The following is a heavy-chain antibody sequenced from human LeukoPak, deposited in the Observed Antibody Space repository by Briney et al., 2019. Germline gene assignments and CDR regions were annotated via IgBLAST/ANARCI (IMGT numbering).Heavy chain of an antibody. CDR1: GFTFSAYW. V-gene: IGHV3-7*01. CDR3: ARSGSEIDY. D-gene: IGHD1-26*01. J-gene: IGHJ4*02. CDR2: IKEDGSEE. Sequence: GGSLRLSCTASGFTFSAYWMTWVRQASGKGLEWVANIKEDGSEENYVDSVKGRFTISRDNAKNPLYLQMNSLRVEDTAVYYCARSGSEIDYWGQGALVTVSS.